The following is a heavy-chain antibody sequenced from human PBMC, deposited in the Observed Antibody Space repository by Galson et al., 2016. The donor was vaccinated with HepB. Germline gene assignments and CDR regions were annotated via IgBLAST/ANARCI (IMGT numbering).Heavy chain of an antibody. CDR1: GFTFSDHG. J-gene: IGHJ6*02. CDR2: ISGSGGTT. Sequence: SLRLSCAASGFTFSDHGVSWVRQAPGKGLEWVSGISGSGGTTYYADSVKGRFTISRDNSKNTLYLQMNSLRAEDTAVYYCAKDLCPYVDTTMVKCAGMDVWGQGTTVTVSS. D-gene: IGHD5-18*01. CDR3: AKDLCPYVDTTMVKCAGMDV. V-gene: IGHV3-23*01.